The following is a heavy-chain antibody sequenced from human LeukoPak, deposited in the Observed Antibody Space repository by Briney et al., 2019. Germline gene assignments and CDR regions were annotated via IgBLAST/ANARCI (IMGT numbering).Heavy chain of an antibody. J-gene: IGHJ4*02. CDR3: ARVAIRMLNCGGDCYSDY. V-gene: IGHV3-33*05. CDR1: GFTFSSLG. Sequence: GLSVRLSCAAWGFTFSSLGMHWVRQAPGRGLKWGALILYEDKYYADSVKGRFTISRDNSKNTLYLQMNRLRDEDTAVYYCARVAIRMLNCGGDCYSDYWGQGTLVTVSS. D-gene: IGHD2-21*02. CDR2: ILYEDK.